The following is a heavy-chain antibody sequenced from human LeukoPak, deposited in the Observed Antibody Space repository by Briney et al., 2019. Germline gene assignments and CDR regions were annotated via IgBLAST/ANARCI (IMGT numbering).Heavy chain of an antibody. V-gene: IGHV3-30-3*02. D-gene: IGHD3-10*01. J-gene: IGHJ4*02. CDR3: VKDRTGTYTLDD. CDR2: ISDDGSRQ. CDR1: GFTFSNYA. Sequence: PGGSLRPSCAATGFTFSNYAIHWGRQAPGKGLEWVAFISDDGSRQHYADSVKGRFTISRDNSKNTLNLQMNSLRAEDTAVYYCVKDRTGTYTLDDWGQGTLFTVSS.